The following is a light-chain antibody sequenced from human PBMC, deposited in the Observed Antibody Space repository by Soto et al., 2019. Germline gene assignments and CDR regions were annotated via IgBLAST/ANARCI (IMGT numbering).Light chain of an antibody. V-gene: IGKV3-11*01. CDR3: QQYKTRIT. CDR2: DVS. Sequence: DIVLTQSRDTLSLSPGARATLSSRASQSVKTFLVWYQQRPGQAPRLLIYDVSNRATGIPARFSGSGSGTDFTLTIISLEPEDFAVYNCQQYKTRITFGQGTLLEIK. CDR1: QSVKTF. J-gene: IGKJ5*01.